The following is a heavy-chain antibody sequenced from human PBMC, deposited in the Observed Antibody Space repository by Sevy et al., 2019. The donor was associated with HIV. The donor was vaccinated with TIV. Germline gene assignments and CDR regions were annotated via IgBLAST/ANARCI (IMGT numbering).Heavy chain of an antibody. CDR3: ASHDWGRQDY. J-gene: IGHJ4*02. V-gene: IGHV4-38-2*01. CDR2: IHYSGNT. CDR1: GYSISSSYW. D-gene: IGHD7-27*01. Sequence: SETLSLTCVVSGYSISSSYWWDWFRRPPGKGPEWIGAIHYSGNTQYTPSLKSRVTVSADTSKNQFSLRLTSMTAADTAVYYCASHDWGRQDYWGQGTLVTVSS.